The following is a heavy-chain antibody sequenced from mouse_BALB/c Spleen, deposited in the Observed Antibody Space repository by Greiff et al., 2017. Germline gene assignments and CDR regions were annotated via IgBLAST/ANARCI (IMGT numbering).Heavy chain of an antibody. CDR2: IDPANGNT. V-gene: IGHV14-3*02. Sequence: EVQLVESGAELVKPGASVKLSCTASGFNIKDTYMHWVKQRPEQGLEWIGRIDPANGNTKYDPKFQGKATITADTSSNTAYLQLSSLTSEDTAVYYCARYLLWYHAMDYWGQGTSVTVSS. CDR3: ARYLLWYHAMDY. D-gene: IGHD2-10*01. J-gene: IGHJ4*01. CDR1: GFNIKDTY.